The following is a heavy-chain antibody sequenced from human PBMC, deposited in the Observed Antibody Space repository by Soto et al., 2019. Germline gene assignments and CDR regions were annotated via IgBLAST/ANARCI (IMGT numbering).Heavy chain of an antibody. J-gene: IGHJ2*01. CDR3: ARDPRGDWYFDL. CDR1: GGTFTSYT. Sequence: QVQLVQSGAEVKRPGSSVKVACKASGGTFTSYTFSWVRQAPGQGLEWMGRIIPMLDVTSYAQKFQGRLTITADKSTSTVYMELSSLKSEDTALFYCARDPRGDWYFDLWGRGTLVTVSS. V-gene: IGHV1-69*04. CDR2: IIPMLDVT. D-gene: IGHD6-25*01.